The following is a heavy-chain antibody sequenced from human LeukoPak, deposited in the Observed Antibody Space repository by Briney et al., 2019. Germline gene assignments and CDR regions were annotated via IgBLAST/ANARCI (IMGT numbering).Heavy chain of an antibody. CDR2: IYTRGST. D-gene: IGHD2-15*01. CDR3: ARGRYCSADICSGGDAFDI. V-gene: IGHV4-4*07. Sequence: PSETLSLTCTVSGGSINNYYWSWIRQPAGKGLEWIGRIYTRGSTNYNPSLKSRVTMSVDTSKNQFSLKLSSVTAADTAVYYCARGRYCSADICSGGDAFDIWGQGTIVSVSS. CDR1: GGSINNYY. J-gene: IGHJ3*02.